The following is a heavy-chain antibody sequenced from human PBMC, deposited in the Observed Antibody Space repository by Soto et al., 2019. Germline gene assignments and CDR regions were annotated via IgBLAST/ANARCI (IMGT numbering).Heavy chain of an antibody. CDR3: AKDITKGSPFHFYHGMDV. CDR1: GFNFRDYA. Sequence: SLRLSCETSGFNFRDYAVHRIRHVPGRCLDWVSGISWNSGSIGYADSVRGRFTISRDNTNNSLYLQMDSLRADDTAFYYCAKDITKGSPFHFYHGMDVWGQGT. V-gene: IGHV3-9*01. J-gene: IGHJ6*02. CDR2: ISWNSGSI.